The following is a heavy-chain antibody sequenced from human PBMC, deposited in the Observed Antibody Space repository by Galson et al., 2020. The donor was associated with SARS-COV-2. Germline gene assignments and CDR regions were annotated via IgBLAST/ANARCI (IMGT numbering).Heavy chain of an antibody. CDR3: ARDSDTGSYGLGDY. Sequence: SLKISCVASGLTFSFYAIHWVRQAPGKGLEWVAVISYEGANKYYADSVKGRFTISRDNSRNTLYLQMNSLRAEDTAVYYCARDSDTGSYGLGDYWVQGTLVTVSP. CDR2: ISYEGANK. V-gene: IGHV3-30*01. J-gene: IGHJ4*02. D-gene: IGHD1-26*01. CDR1: GLTFSFYA.